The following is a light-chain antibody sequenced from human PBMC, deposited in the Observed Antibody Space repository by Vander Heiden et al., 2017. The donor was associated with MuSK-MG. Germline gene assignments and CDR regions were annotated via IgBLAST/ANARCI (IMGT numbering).Light chain of an antibody. CDR2: TAS. Sequence: DIQMTQSPSSVSASVGDTVTITCRTSQGIGAWLAWYQQKPGKAPKLLIHTASTLQSGVPSRFSGSGSGTDFTLTISSLQPEDFASYHCQQAVSFPLTFGGGTKVEIK. J-gene: IGKJ4*01. V-gene: IGKV1D-12*01. CDR3: QQAVSFPLT. CDR1: QGIGAW.